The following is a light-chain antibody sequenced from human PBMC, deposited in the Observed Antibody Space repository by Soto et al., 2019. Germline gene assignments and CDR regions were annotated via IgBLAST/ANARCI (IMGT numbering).Light chain of an antibody. J-gene: IGKJ3*01. CDR2: GAS. CDR1: QSVNSN. CDR3: QQYNDWLFT. V-gene: IGKV3-15*01. Sequence: EIVMTQSPVTLSASPGERATLSCRASQSVNSNLAWYQQKPGQPPRLLIYGASTRATGIPVRFSGTGSGTEFTLTISSLQSEDFVFYYCQQYNDWLFTFGPGTKVDIK.